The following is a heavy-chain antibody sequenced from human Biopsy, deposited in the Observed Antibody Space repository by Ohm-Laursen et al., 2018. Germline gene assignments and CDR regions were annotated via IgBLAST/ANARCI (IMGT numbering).Heavy chain of an antibody. CDR1: GFKFDDYG. CDR2: ISWNSGSI. Sequence: SLRLSCTASGFKFDDYGMNWVRHVPGKGLEWVSRISWNSGSIGYVDFVKGRFTISRDNAKNSLYLQMNSLKAEDTALYYCARGYYDIGTGYHYDVFDFWGRGTLVTVSS. J-gene: IGHJ3*01. V-gene: IGHV3-9*01. CDR3: ARGYYDIGTGYHYDVFDF. D-gene: IGHD3-9*01.